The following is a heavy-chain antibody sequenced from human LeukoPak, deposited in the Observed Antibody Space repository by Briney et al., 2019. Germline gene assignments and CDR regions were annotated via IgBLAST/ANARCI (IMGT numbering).Heavy chain of an antibody. CDR1: GGSISSSSYY. CDR3: AKTHSHFPPYFDY. J-gene: IGHJ4*02. V-gene: IGHV4-39*07. CDR2: IYYSGST. Sequence: PSETLSLTCTVSGGSISSSSYYWGWIRQPPGKGLEWIGSIYYSGSTYYNPSLKSRVTLSLDKSKNQFSLQLSSVTAADTAMYYCAKTHSHFPPYFDYWGQGTLVIVSS. D-gene: IGHD4-11*01.